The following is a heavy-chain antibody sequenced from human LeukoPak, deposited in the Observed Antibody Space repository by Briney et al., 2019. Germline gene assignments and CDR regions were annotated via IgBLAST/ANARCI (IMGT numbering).Heavy chain of an antibody. CDR3: AVPYYYDSSGYHDAFDI. CDR1: GFTFSSYG. V-gene: IGHV3-30*02. D-gene: IGHD3-22*01. J-gene: IGHJ3*02. CDR2: IVYDGSDK. Sequence: PGGSLRLSCAASGFTFSSYGMHWVRQAPGKGLEWVAFIVYDGSDKHYADSVKGRFTISRDNSKNTLYLQMNSLRAEDTAVYYCAVPYYYDSSGYHDAFDIWGQGPMVTVSS.